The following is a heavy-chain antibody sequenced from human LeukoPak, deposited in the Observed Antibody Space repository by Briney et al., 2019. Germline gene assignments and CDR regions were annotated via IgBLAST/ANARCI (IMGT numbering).Heavy chain of an antibody. CDR2: ISSSSSYI. V-gene: IGHV3-21*01. Sequence: GGSLRLSCAASGFTFSSYSMNWVRQAPGKGLEWVSSISSSSSYIYYADSVKGRFTISRDNAKNSLYLQMNSLRAEDTAVYYCARQGTVQGVNKTVTPSDYWGQGTLVTVSS. J-gene: IGHJ4*02. CDR1: GFTFSSYS. D-gene: IGHD3-10*01. CDR3: ARQGTVQGVNKTVTPSDY.